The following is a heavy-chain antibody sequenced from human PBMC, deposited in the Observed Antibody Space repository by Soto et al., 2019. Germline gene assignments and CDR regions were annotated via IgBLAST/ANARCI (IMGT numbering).Heavy chain of an antibody. D-gene: IGHD1-26*01. CDR3: ARHRHTSGTVGATSPLDP. V-gene: IGHV3-53*01. Sequence: AXESLRLSFAFSGFSFSSNYRSWVGQAPGKGLEWVSVHYSGVSTYYADSVQGRFTISRDKSNNTLYLQMRRVRAEDTAVYFCARHRHTSGTVGATSPLDPWGQGTQVTVSS. CDR1: GFSFSSNY. CDR2: HYSGVST. J-gene: IGHJ5*02.